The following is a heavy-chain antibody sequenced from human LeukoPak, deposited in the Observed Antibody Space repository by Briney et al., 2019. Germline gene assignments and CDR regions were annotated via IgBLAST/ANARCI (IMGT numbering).Heavy chain of an antibody. CDR2: INHSGST. V-gene: IGHV4-34*01. CDR3: ARTRWLQSLFDY. Sequence: SETLSLTCVVYGVSFSGYYWSWIRQPPGKGLEWIGEINHSGSTNYNPSLKSRVTISVDTSKNQFSLKLRSVTAADTAVYYCARTRWLQSLFDYWGQGTLVTVSS. CDR1: GVSFSGYY. J-gene: IGHJ4*02. D-gene: IGHD5-24*01.